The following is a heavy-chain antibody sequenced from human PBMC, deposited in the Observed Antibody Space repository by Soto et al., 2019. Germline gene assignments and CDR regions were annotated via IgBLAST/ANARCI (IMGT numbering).Heavy chain of an antibody. J-gene: IGHJ4*02. CDR1: GGSISSSSYY. CDR3: ARRDVSGSWAY. CDR2: IYYSGST. Sequence: QLQLQESGPGLVKPSETLSLTCTVSGGSISSSSYYWGWIRQPPGKGLEWIGSIYYSGSTYYNPSLKSRVTISVDTSKNQFSLKLSSVTAADTAVYYCARRDVSGSWAYWGQGTLVTVSS. V-gene: IGHV4-39*01. D-gene: IGHD6-13*01.